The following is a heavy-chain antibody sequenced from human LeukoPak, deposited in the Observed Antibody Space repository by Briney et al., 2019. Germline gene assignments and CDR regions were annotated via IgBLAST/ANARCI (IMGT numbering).Heavy chain of an antibody. CDR1: GYTFTSYS. V-gene: IGHV1-2*02. CDR2: INPNSGGT. CDR3: ARDSNGWKIDFYYFGMDA. J-gene: IGHJ6*02. D-gene: IGHD6-19*01. Sequence: GASVKVSCKASGYTFTSYSMHWVRQAPGQGLEWMGVINPNSGGTNYAQKFQGRVTVTRDTSISTAYIELSSVTSDDTAVYYCARDSNGWKIDFYYFGMDAWGQGTTVTVSS.